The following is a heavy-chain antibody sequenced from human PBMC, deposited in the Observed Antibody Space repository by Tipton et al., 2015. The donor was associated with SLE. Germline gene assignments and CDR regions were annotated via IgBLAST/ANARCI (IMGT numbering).Heavy chain of an antibody. V-gene: IGHV3-23*01. J-gene: IGHJ4*02. Sequence: SLRLSCAASGFTFSSYWMSWVRQAPGKGLEWVSAISGSGGSTYYADSVKGRVTISRDNSKNTLYLQMNSLRAEDTAVYYCALGSSSSYFDYWGQGTLVTVSS. CDR3: ALGSSSSYFDY. CDR2: ISGSGGST. CDR1: GFTFSSYW. D-gene: IGHD6-13*01.